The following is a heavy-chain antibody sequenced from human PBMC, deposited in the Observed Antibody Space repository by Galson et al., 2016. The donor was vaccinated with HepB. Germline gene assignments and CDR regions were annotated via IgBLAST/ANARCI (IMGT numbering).Heavy chain of an antibody. V-gene: IGHV3-11*01. CDR2: ISNTGNTI. CDR1: GLPFSDSY. Sequence: SLRLSCAASGLPFSDSYLSWIRQAPGMGLEWISYISNTGNTIYYADSVKGRFTISRDNARNSVYLQMDSLRSEDTAVYYCATQLGLIIVPGTFDAWGQGTLVTVSS. CDR3: ATQLGLIIVPGTFDA. D-gene: IGHD2/OR15-2a*01. J-gene: IGHJ4*02.